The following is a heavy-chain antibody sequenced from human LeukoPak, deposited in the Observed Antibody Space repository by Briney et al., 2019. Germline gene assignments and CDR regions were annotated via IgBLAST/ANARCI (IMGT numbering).Heavy chain of an antibody. V-gene: IGHV1-46*01. D-gene: IGHD4-17*01. J-gene: IGHJ4*02. CDR3: ARAATVTRFDY. CDR2: INPSGGST. CDR1: GYTFTSYY. Sequence: ASVKVSCKASGYTFTSYYMHWVRQAPGQGLEWMGIINPSGGSTSYARKFQGRVTMTRDTSTSTVYMELSSLRSEDTAVYYCARAATVTRFDYWGQGTLVTVSS.